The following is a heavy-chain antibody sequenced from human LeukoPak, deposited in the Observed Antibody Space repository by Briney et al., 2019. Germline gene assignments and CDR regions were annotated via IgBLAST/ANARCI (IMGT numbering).Heavy chain of an antibody. CDR2: IYTGGTT. J-gene: IGHJ4*02. CDR3: TSSTGSTWEPPLDY. D-gene: IGHD1-1*01. CDR1: GFSVTSNH. Sequence: GGSLRLSCAASGFSVTSNHMNWVRQAPGKGLEWVSIIYTGGTTHYADSLNDRFTISRDDSINTLYLQMNSLRAEDTAVYYCTSSTGSTWEPPLDYWGQGALVTVSS. V-gene: IGHV3-66*01.